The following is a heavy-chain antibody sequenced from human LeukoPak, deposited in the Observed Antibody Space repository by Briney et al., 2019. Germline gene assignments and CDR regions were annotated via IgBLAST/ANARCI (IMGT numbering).Heavy chain of an antibody. D-gene: IGHD1-14*01. CDR3: ARPSGGTPFKRFDY. Sequence: SETLSLTCAVYGGSFSGYYWSWFRQPPGKGLEWIGEINHSGSTNYNPSLKGRVTISLDTSKNQFSLKLTSVTAADTAVYYCARPSGGTPFKRFDYWGEGTLVTVSS. V-gene: IGHV4-34*01. CDR1: GGSFSGYY. CDR2: INHSGST. J-gene: IGHJ4*02.